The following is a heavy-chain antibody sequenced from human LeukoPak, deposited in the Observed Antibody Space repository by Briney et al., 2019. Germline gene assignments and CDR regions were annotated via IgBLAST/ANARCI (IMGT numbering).Heavy chain of an antibody. CDR2: IKQDGSEK. CDR1: GFTFSSYW. D-gene: IGHD6-19*01. CDR3: ARKYSGGYNFGY. V-gene: IGHV3-7*05. Sequence: GGSLRLSCAASGFTFSSYWMHWVRQAQGKGLEWVASIKQDGSEKYFMDSVKGRFTISRDNAKNSLYLQMNSLRAEDTAVYYCARKYSGGYNFGYWGQGTLVTVSS. J-gene: IGHJ4*02.